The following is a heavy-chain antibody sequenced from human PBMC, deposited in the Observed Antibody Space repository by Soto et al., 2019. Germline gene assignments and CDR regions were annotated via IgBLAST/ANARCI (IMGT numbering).Heavy chain of an antibody. CDR2: ISPYTYRT. V-gene: IGHV1-18*01. CDR1: GYIFTNFG. Sequence: QVQLVQSGAELKKPGASVKVSCKTSGYIFTNFGISWVRQAPGQGLEWMGWISPYTYRTNYVQKFRDRITMTTDTSTSTVYMELRNLRSDDTAIYYCARDPNSYFDFWGQGSLVTVSS. J-gene: IGHJ4*02. CDR3: ARDPNSYFDF. D-gene: IGHD4-4*01.